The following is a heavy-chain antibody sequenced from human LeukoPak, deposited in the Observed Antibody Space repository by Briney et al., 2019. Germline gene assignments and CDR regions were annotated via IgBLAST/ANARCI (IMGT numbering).Heavy chain of an antibody. V-gene: IGHV3-21*01. CDR3: ARDPDGDDY. D-gene: IGHD7-27*01. Sequence: PGGSLRLSCAASGFTFSSYNMNWVRQAPGKGLEWVSSITSSSSYMYYADSVKGRFTISRDNAKNALYLQMNSLRAEDTAVYYCARDPDGDDYWGQGTLVTVSS. CDR2: ITSSSSYM. CDR1: GFTFSSYN. J-gene: IGHJ4*02.